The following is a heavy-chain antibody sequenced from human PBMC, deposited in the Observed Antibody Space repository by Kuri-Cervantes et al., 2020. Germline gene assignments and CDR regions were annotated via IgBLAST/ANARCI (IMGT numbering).Heavy chain of an antibody. V-gene: IGHV3-33*01. CDR1: GFTFSSYG. CDR3: ARDLYGSGTETH. CDR2: IWYDGSNK. Sequence: GGSLRLSCAASGFTFSSYGMHWVRQAPGKGLEWVAVIWYDGSNKYYADSVKGRFTISRDNSKHTLYLQMNSLRAEDTAVYYCARDLYGSGTETHWGQGTLVTVSS. D-gene: IGHD3-10*01. J-gene: IGHJ4*02.